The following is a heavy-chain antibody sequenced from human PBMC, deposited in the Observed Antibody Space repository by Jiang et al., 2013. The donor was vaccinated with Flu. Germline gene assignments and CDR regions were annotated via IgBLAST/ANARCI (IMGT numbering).Heavy chain of an antibody. D-gene: IGHD2-2*01. CDR2: IIPIFGTA. CDR3: ARASSDCSSISCPFDY. V-gene: IGHV1-69*06. J-gene: IGHJ4*02. Sequence: GAEVKKPGSSVKVSCKASGGTFSSYAISWVRQAPGQGLEWMGGIIPIFGTANYAQKFQGRVTITADKSTSTAYMELSSLRFEDTAVYYCARASSDCSSISCPFDYWGQGTLVTVSS. CDR1: GGTFSSYA.